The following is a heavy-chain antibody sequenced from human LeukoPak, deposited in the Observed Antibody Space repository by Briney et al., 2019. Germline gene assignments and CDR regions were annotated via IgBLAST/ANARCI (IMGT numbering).Heavy chain of an antibody. CDR1: GFTFSNYG. D-gene: IGHD6-13*01. J-gene: IGHJ4*02. V-gene: IGHV3-30*02. CDR2: IRYDGSTE. Sequence: GGSLRLSCSASGFTFSNYGMHWVRQAPGKGLEWVAFIRYDGSTEYYADSVKGRFTIFRDNSKNTLYLQMNSPRPEDTAVYYCAKVEYTSSWYGVGSLDHWGQGTLVTVSS. CDR3: AKVEYTSSWYGVGSLDH.